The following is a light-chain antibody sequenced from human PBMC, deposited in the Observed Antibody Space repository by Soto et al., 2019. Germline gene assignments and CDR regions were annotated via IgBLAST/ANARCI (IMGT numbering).Light chain of an antibody. CDR3: CSYAGSYAYV. CDR2: DVT. V-gene: IGLV2-11*01. Sequence: QSALTQPRSVSGSPGQSVTISCTGTSSDVGSYNYVSWYQQHPGKAPKLMIYDVTKRPSGVPDRSSGSKSGNTASLTISGLQAEDEADYYCCSYAGSYAYVFGTGTKLTVL. J-gene: IGLJ1*01. CDR1: SSDVGSYNY.